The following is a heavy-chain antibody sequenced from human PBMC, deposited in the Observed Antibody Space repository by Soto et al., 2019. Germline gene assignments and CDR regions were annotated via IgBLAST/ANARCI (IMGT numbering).Heavy chain of an antibody. D-gene: IGHD3-22*01. CDR1: GDSVSSNSAA. Sequence: SQTLSLTCAISGDSVSSNSAAWNWIRQSPSRGLEWLGRTYYRSKWYNDYAVSVKSRITINPDTSKNQSSLQLNSVTPEDTAVCYCARDRFLYYYDSSGYPYYFDYCRHLPLVTVS. CDR3: ARDRFLYYYDSSGYPYYFDY. J-gene: IGHJ4*01. CDR2: TYYRSKWYN. V-gene: IGHV6-1*01.